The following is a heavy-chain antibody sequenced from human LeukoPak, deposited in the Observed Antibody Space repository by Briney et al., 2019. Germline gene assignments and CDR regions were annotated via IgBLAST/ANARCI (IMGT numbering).Heavy chain of an antibody. CDR1: GFTFSSYA. Sequence: GSLRLSCAASGFTFSSYALSWVRQAPGKGLEWVSAISGSGGSTYYADTMKSRFTISRDNAKNTLYLQMNSLRAEDTAVYDCAKVRGVDIDWGQGTLVTVYS. V-gene: IGHV3-23*01. J-gene: IGHJ4*02. CDR2: ISGSGGST. D-gene: IGHD3-10*01. CDR3: AKVRGVDID.